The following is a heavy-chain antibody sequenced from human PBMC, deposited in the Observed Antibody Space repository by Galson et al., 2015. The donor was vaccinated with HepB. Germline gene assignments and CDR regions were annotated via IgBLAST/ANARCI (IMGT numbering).Heavy chain of an antibody. Sequence: SVKVSCKASGYTFTSYYMHWVRQAPGQGLEWMGIINPSGGSTSYAQKFQGRVTMTRDTSTSTVYMELSSLRSEDTAVYYCARTLPPGITGTPGAFDIWGQGTMVTVSS. J-gene: IGHJ3*02. V-gene: IGHV1-46*03. D-gene: IGHD1-20*01. CDR3: ARTLPPGITGTPGAFDI. CDR1: GYTFTSYY. CDR2: INPSGGST.